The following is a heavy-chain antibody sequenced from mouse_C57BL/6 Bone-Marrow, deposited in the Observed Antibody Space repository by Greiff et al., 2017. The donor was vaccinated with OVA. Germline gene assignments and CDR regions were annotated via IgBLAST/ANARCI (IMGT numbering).Heavy chain of an antibody. J-gene: IGHJ4*01. CDR1: GYAFTNYL. CDR2: INPGSGGT. Sequence: QVPLQQSGAELVRPWTSVTVSCKASGYAFTNYLLEWVKQRPGKGLACIGVINPGSGGTNYNEKFKGKATLTADKSSSPAYMQLSSLTSEDSAVYFCARHAMDYWGQGTSVTVSS. V-gene: IGHV1-54*01. CDR3: ARHAMDY.